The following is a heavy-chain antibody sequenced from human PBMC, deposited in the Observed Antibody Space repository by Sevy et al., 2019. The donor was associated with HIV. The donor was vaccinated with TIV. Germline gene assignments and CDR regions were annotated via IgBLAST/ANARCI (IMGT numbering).Heavy chain of an antibody. V-gene: IGHV3-21*01. Sequence: GGSLRLSCAASGFTFSSYSMNWVRQAPGKGLEWVSSISSSSSYIYYADSVKGRFTISRDNAKNSLYLQMNSLRAEDTAVYYCAGDARIGYYGMDVWGQGTTVTVSS. CDR2: ISSSSSYI. D-gene: IGHD2-15*01. J-gene: IGHJ6*02. CDR1: GFTFSSYS. CDR3: AGDARIGYYGMDV.